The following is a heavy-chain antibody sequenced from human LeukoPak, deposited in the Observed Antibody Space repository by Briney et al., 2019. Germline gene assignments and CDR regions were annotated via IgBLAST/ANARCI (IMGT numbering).Heavy chain of an antibody. V-gene: IGHV3-23*01. D-gene: IGHD4-17*01. CDR1: GFTFGNYA. J-gene: IGHJ4*02. Sequence: GGSLRLSCAASGFTFGNYAMSWVRQAPGKGLEWVSSISGSGSSTYYADSVKGRFTISRDNSKNTLYLQINSLRAEDTAVYYCAKVSHGDSWFDYWGQGTLVTVSS. CDR2: ISGSGSST. CDR3: AKVSHGDSWFDY.